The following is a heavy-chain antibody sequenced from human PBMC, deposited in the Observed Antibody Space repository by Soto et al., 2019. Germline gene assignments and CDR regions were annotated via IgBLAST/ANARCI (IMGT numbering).Heavy chain of an antibody. V-gene: IGHV3-33*01. CDR1: GFTFSSYG. CDR2: IWYDGSNK. J-gene: IGHJ6*02. D-gene: IGHD6-13*01. Sequence: QVQLVESGGGVVQPGRSLRLSCAASGFTFSSYGMHWVRQAPGKGLEWVAVIWYDGSNKYYADSVKGRFTISRDNSKNTLYLQMNSLRAEDTAVYYCARDQLHWAAAGPYYYYYGMDVWGQGTTVTVSS. CDR3: ARDQLHWAAAGPYYYYYGMDV.